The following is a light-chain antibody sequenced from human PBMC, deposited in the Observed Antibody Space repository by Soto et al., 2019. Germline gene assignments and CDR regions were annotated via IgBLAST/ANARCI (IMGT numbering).Light chain of an antibody. J-gene: IGLJ1*01. Sequence: QSALTQPPSASGSPGQSVTISCTGTSSDVGAYNYVSWYQQHPGKAPKLMIYEVTKRPSGVPDRFSGAKSGNMASLTVSGLQAEDEADYYCSSYAGSNNLGVFGSGTKLTVL. CDR1: SSDVGAYNY. CDR3: SSYAGSNNLGV. V-gene: IGLV2-8*01. CDR2: EVT.